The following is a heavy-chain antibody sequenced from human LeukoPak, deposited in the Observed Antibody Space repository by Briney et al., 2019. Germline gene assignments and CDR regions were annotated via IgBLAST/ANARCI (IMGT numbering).Heavy chain of an antibody. D-gene: IGHD6-13*01. J-gene: IGHJ4*01. CDR3: AKCGPYSSKWYFNLIAY. Sequence: GGTLRLSCAASGFTFSSYGVSWVRQAPGKGLEWVSAISGSGGSTYYADSVEGRFTISRDNSKNTLYLQMNSLSPEDTAVYYCAKCGPYSSKWYFNLIAYWGHGTLVTVSS. V-gene: IGHV3-23*01. CDR1: GFTFSSYG. CDR2: ISGSGGST.